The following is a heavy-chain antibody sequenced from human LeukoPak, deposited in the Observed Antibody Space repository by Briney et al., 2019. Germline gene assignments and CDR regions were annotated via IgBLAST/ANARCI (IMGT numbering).Heavy chain of an antibody. D-gene: IGHD5-12*01. CDR2: INQGGSVK. J-gene: IGHJ4*02. Sequence: GSLKISCAASGFSFRDFWMTWVRQAPGKGLEWVANINQGGSVKYYVGSVKGRFTISRDDAKSSLYVQMNSLRDEDTAVYYCARFGYSGWNLEYWGQGTLVTVSS. CDR1: GFSFRDFW. CDR3: ARFGYSGWNLEY. V-gene: IGHV3-7*01.